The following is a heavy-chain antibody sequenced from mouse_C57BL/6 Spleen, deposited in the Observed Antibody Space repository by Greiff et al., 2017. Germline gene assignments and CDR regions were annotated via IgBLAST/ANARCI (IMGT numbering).Heavy chain of an antibody. Sequence: QVQLQQPGADLVKPGASVKVSCKASGYTFTSYWMHWVQQRPGQGLEWLGRIHPSDSATNYNQKFKGKATLTVDKSSSTAYMQLISLTSEDSAVYYCAIGSYYEYDGAWFAYWGQGTLVTGAA. D-gene: IGHD2-4*01. V-gene: IGHV1-74*01. CDR2: IHPSDSAT. J-gene: IGHJ3*01. CDR1: GYTFTSYW. CDR3: AIGSYYEYDGAWFAY.